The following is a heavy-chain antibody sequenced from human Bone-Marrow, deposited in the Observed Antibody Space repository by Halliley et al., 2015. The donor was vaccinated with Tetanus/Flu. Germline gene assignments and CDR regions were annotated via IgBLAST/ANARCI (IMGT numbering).Heavy chain of an antibody. Sequence: TLSPTCTVSGGSIRSYYWSWIRQPPEKRLEWIGYIYYSGSTNYNPSLKSRVTISVDTSKNQFSLKLSSVTAADTAVYYCARYSHGYGGVDYWGQGTLVTVSS. CDR1: GGSIRSYY. CDR2: IYYSGST. CDR3: ARYSHGYGGVDY. J-gene: IGHJ4*02. V-gene: IGHV4-59*01. D-gene: IGHD5-18*01.